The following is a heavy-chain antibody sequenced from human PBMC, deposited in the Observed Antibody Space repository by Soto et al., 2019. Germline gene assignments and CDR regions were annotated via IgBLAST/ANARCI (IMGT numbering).Heavy chain of an antibody. V-gene: IGHV3-23*01. D-gene: IGHD1-20*01. J-gene: IGHJ4*02. CDR3: SKERPPVNGTDYDS. Sequence: EVQLLESGGGLLQPGGSLRLSCAASGFTFSGYAMSWVRQAPGKGLEWVSAISPTGGRAYYADSVKGRFTISRDNSKNTLYLQMNSLRAEDAARYYCSKERPPVNGTDYDSWGPGTLVTVSS. CDR2: ISPTGGRA. CDR1: GFTFSGYA.